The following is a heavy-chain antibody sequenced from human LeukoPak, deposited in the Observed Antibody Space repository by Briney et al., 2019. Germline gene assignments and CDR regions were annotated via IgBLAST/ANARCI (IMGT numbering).Heavy chain of an antibody. J-gene: IGHJ4*02. CDR3: ARRVRSGSYRYYFDY. Sequence: PSETLSLTCTVSGGSISSSSYYWGWIRQPPGKGLEWIGSIYYSGSTYYNPSLKSRVTISVHTSKNQFSLKLSSVTAADTAVYYCARRVRSGSYRYYFDYWGQGTLVTVSS. V-gene: IGHV4-39*01. D-gene: IGHD1-26*01. CDR1: GGSISSSSYY. CDR2: IYYSGST.